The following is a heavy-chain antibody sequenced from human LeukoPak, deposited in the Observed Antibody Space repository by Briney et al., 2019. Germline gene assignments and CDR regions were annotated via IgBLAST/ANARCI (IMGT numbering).Heavy chain of an antibody. CDR2: ISGGGDK. V-gene: IGHV3-23*01. CDR1: GFTFSTYA. Sequence: HPGRSLRLSCAASGFTFSTYAMSWVRQAPGKGLEWVTTISGGGDKQYADHVKGRFTVSRDDSKNTLYLQMNSLRAEDTALYYCAKDVNSSGYYLGFDYWGQGTLVTVSS. CDR3: AKDVNSSGYYLGFDY. D-gene: IGHD3-22*01. J-gene: IGHJ4*02.